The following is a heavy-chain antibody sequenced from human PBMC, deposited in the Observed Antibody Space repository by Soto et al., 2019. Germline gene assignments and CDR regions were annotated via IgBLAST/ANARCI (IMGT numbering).Heavy chain of an antibody. CDR3: AKGSATSRPYYFDY. V-gene: IGHV3-23*01. CDR1: GFTFSSYA. CDR2: ITGDGGDT. Sequence: GGSLRLSCVASGFTFSSYAMSWVRQAPGKGLEWVSAITGDGGDTFHADSVRGRLTISRDNSRNTLYLQMDSLRAEDTALYYCAKGSATSRPYYFDYWVQGTLVTVSS. J-gene: IGHJ4*02.